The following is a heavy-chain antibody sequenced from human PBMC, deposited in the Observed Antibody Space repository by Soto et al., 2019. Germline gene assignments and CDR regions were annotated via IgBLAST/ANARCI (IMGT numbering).Heavy chain of an antibody. D-gene: IGHD3-16*02. V-gene: IGHV4-59*01. CDR1: GGSISSYY. Sequence: SETLSLTCTVSGGSISSYYWSWIRQPPGKGLEWIGYIYYSGSTNYNPSLKSRVTISVDTSKYQFSLKLSSVTAADTAVYYCARVPLKQTFGGVIATYYFDNWGQGILVTVSS. CDR2: IYYSGST. J-gene: IGHJ4*02. CDR3: ARVPLKQTFGGVIATYYFDN.